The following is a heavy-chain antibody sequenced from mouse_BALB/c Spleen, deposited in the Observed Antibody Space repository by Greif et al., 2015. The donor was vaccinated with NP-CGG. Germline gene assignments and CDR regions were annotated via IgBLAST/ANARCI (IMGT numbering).Heavy chain of an antibody. Sequence: EVKLMESGGGLVKPGGSLKLSCAASGFTFSSYAMSWVRQTPEKRLEWVASISSGGSTYYPDSVKGRFTISRDNARNILYLQMSSLRSEDTAMYYCASPYDYDPWFAYWGQGTLVTVSA. CDR3: ASPYDYDPWFAY. CDR1: GFTFSSYA. J-gene: IGHJ3*01. V-gene: IGHV5-6-5*01. D-gene: IGHD2-4*01. CDR2: ISSGGST.